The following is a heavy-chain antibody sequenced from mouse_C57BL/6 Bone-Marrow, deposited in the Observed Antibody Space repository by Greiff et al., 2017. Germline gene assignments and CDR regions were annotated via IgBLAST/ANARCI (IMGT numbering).Heavy chain of an antibody. V-gene: IGHV1-5*01. CDR1: GYTFTSYW. J-gene: IGHJ3*01. Sequence: EVQLQQSGTVLARPGASVKMSCKTSGYTFTSYWMHWVKQRPGQGLEWIGAIYPGNSDTSYNQKFKGKAKLTAVTSASTAYMELSSLTNEDSAVYYCTREGVYDYDGFAYWGQGTLVTVSA. CDR2: IYPGNSDT. D-gene: IGHD2-4*01. CDR3: TREGVYDYDGFAY.